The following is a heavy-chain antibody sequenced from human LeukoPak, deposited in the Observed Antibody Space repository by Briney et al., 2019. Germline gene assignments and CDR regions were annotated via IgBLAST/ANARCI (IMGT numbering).Heavy chain of an antibody. Sequence: SQTLSLTCAVSGGSISSGGYSWSWIRQPPGKGLEWIGYIYHSGSTYYNPSLKSRVTISVDRSKNQFSLKLSSVTAADMAVYYCARVQSPWYATYFDYWGQGTLVTVSS. CDR1: GGSISSGGYS. V-gene: IGHV4-30-2*01. CDR3: ARVQSPWYATYFDY. CDR2: IYHSGST. J-gene: IGHJ4*02. D-gene: IGHD2-8*01.